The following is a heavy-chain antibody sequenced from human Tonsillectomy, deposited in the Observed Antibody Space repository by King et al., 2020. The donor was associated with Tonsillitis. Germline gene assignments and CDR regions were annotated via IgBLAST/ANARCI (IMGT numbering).Heavy chain of an antibody. CDR2: ISSSSSYI. CDR3: ARDCSGGSCYHYYYGMDV. CDR1: GFTFSSYS. D-gene: IGHD2-15*01. J-gene: IGHJ6*02. V-gene: IGHV3-21*01. Sequence: VQLVESGGGLVKPGGSLRLSCAASGFTFSSYSMNWVRQSPGKGLEWVSSISSSSSYIYYADSVKGRVAISRDNAKHSLYLQMNSLRAEDTAVYYCARDCSGGSCYHYYYGMDVWGQGTTVTVSS.